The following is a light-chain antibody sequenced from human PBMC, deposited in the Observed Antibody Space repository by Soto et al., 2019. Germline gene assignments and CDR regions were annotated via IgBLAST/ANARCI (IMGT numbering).Light chain of an antibody. CDR3: QHYGSSPRIT. Sequence: EITLTQSPGTLSLSPGVTATLSSRAIQSVGSRFLAWYQQKPGQAPRLLISGTFSRATGIPDRFSGSGSGADFSLTISRLEPDDFAVYYCQHYGSSPRITFGLGTRLEI. J-gene: IGKJ5*01. CDR2: GTF. CDR1: QSVGSRF. V-gene: IGKV3-20*01.